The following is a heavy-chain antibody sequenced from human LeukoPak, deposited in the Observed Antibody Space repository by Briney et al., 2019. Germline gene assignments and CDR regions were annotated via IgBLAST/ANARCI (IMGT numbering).Heavy chain of an antibody. V-gene: IGHV1-18*04. D-gene: IGHD1-26*01. J-gene: IGHJ4*02. CDR3: ARDRYSGSYHFDS. CDR2: ISAYNGNT. Sequence: ASVTVSCKASGYTFTGYYMHWVRQAPGQGLEWMGWISAYNGNTNYAQKLQGRVTMTTDTSTSTAYMELRSLRSDDTAVYYCARDRYSGSYHFDSWGQGTLVTVSS. CDR1: GYTFTGYY.